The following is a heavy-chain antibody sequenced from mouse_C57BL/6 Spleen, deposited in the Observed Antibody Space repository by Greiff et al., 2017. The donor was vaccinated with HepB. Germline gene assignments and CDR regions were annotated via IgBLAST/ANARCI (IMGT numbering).Heavy chain of an antibody. V-gene: IGHV1-78*01. Sequence: VQLQQSDAELVKPGASVKISCKASGYTFTDHTIHWMKQRPEQGLEWIGYIYPRDGSTKYNEKFKGKATLTADKSSSTAYMQLNSLTSEDSAVYFCARGHYYGSSYDYFDYWGQGTTLTVSS. CDR2: IYPRDGST. CDR1: GYTFTDHT. D-gene: IGHD1-1*01. J-gene: IGHJ2*01. CDR3: ARGHYYGSSYDYFDY.